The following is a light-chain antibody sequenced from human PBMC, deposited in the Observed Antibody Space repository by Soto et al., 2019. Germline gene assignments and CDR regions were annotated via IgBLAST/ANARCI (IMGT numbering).Light chain of an antibody. J-gene: IGLJ1*01. Sequence: QSVQTQPASVSGSPGQSIAISCTVTSSDVGTYDIVSWYQQHPGKVPKLIIYDVTIRPSGVSDRFSGSKSGNTASLTISGLQSEDEADYYCTSYTTCGTHVFGTRTKVNVL. V-gene: IGLV2-14*02. CDR1: SSDVGTYDI. CDR3: TSYTTCGTHV. CDR2: DVT.